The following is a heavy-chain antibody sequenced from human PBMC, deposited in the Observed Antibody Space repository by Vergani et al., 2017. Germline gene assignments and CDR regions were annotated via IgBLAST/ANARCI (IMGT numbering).Heavy chain of an antibody. J-gene: IGHJ6*02. CDR2: IKQDGSEK. D-gene: IGHD3-10*01. V-gene: IGHV3-7*01. CDR3: AREAVLWFGEYYYYYGMDV. CDR1: GFTFSSYW. Sequence: VQLVESGGGLVKPGGSLRLSCAASGFTFSSYWMSWVRQAPGKGLEWVANIKQDGSEKYYVDSVKGRFTISRDNAKNSLYLQMNSLRAEDTAVYYCAREAVLWFGEYYYYYGMDVWGQGTTVTVSS.